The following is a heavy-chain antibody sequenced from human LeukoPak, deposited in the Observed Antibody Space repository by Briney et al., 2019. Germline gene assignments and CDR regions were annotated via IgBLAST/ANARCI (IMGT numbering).Heavy chain of an antibody. CDR3: ARDSVSSGWYSWFDP. D-gene: IGHD6-19*01. Sequence: GGSLRLSCAASGFTPSSYGMHWVRQAPGKGLEWVAVIWYDGSYKYYGDSVKGRFTISRDYSENTLFLQMSSLRAEDTAVYYCARDSVSSGWYSWFDPWGQGTLVTVSS. CDR2: IWYDGSYK. J-gene: IGHJ5*02. CDR1: GFTPSSYG. V-gene: IGHV3-33*01.